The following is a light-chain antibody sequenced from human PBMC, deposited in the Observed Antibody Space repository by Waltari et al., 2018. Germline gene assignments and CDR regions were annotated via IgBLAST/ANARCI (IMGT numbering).Light chain of an antibody. CDR1: QSVNSNY. CDR2: GAS. V-gene: IGKV3-20*01. CDR3: QQYGSSIFT. J-gene: IGKJ3*01. Sequence: EIVLTQSPGTLSLSPGERATLSCRASQSVNSNYLTWYQQKPGQAPRVLIYGASSRATGIPDRFSGSGSGTDFTLTISRLEPEDFAVYYCQQYGSSIFTFGPGTKVDIK.